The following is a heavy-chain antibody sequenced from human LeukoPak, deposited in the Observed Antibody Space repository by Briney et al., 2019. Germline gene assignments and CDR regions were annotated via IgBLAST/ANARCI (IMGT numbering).Heavy chain of an antibody. J-gene: IGHJ4*02. CDR2: ISGSGGNT. CDR1: GFTFSSYA. Sequence: GGSLRLSCAASGFTFSSYAMSWVRQAPGKGLEWVAAISGSGGNTYYADSVKGRFTISRDNSKNSLYLQMNSLRAEDTAVYYCARATDYSSGFDSWGQGPLVTVSS. V-gene: IGHV3-23*01. CDR3: ARATDYSSGFDS. D-gene: IGHD6-19*01.